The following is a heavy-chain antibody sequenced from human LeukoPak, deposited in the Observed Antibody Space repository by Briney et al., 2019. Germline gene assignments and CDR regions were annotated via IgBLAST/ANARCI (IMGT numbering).Heavy chain of an antibody. CDR3: ASVLMGTGGAFDI. Sequence: SETLSLTCTVSGGPISSYYWSWIRQPPGKGLEWIGYIYYSGSTNYNPSLKSRVTISVDTSKNQFSLKLSSVTAADTAVYYCASVLMGTGGAFDIWGQGTMVTVSS. CDR2: IYYSGST. V-gene: IGHV4-59*01. D-gene: IGHD2-8*01. CDR1: GGPISSYY. J-gene: IGHJ3*02.